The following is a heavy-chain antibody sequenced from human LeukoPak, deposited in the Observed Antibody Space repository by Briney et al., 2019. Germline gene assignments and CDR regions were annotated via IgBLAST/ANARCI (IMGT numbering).Heavy chain of an antibody. D-gene: IGHD2-8*01. CDR2: IYNRGNT. V-gene: IGHV4-59*01. J-gene: IGHJ4*02. CDR1: GGSISDYH. Sequence: PSETLSLTCTVSGGSISDYHWTWIRQPPGKGLEYIGYIYNRGNTFYNPSLKGRAIISADTSKRQFSLKLSSVTAADTAVYYCARDLGYCTNGVCHTRFDYWGQGTLVAVSS. CDR3: ARDLGYCTNGVCHTRFDY.